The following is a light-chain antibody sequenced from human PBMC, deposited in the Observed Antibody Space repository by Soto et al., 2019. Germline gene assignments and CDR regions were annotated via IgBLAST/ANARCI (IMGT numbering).Light chain of an antibody. V-gene: IGLV2-18*02. CDR1: SSDVGSYNR. CDR3: NSYTGSSTYV. J-gene: IGLJ1*01. Sequence: QSVLTQPPSVSGSPGQSVAISRTGTSSDVGSYNRVSWYQQPPGAAPKLMIYEVSNRPSGVPDRFSGSKPGNTASLTISGLRAEDEADYYCNSYTGSSTYVFGTGTKVTVL. CDR2: EVS.